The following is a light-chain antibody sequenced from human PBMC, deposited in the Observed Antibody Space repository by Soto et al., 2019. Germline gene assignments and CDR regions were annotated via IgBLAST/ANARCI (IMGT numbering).Light chain of an antibody. Sequence: DIQKTQSAATLSTSVVDRVTITCRASQSINSRLAWYQQKPGKDPKLLISDASNLKSGVPSRFSGSGSGTEFTLTISSLQPDDFATYYCQQCNSYSLTFGQGTRLEIK. J-gene: IGKJ5*01. CDR2: DAS. CDR3: QQCNSYSLT. V-gene: IGKV1-5*01. CDR1: QSINSR.